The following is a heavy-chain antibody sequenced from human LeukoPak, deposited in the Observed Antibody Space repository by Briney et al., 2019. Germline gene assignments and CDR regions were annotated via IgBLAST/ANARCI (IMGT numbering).Heavy chain of an antibody. CDR2: IRSKGYGGTI. D-gene: IGHD3-10*01. V-gene: IGHV3-49*04. CDR3: TRVRSGNDFDY. Sequence: SLRLSSSASRLTLGDHAMSWDSQAPGKGLEWVGFIRSKGYGGTIEYAASVEGRFSLSRDDSKCFVYLQMSSLKTEDTAVYYCTRVRSGNDFDYWGQGTLVTVSS. CDR1: RLTLGDHA. J-gene: IGHJ4*02.